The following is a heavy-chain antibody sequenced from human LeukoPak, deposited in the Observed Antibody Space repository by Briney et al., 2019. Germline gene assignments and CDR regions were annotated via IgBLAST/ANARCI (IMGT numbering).Heavy chain of an antibody. CDR2: IYYSGST. D-gene: IGHD3-10*01. Sequence: PSETLSLTCTVSGGSISSYYWSWIRQPPGKGLEWIGYIYYSGSTNYNPSLKSRVTISVDTSKNQFSLKLSSVTAADTAVYYCARAATYYYGSGSFDYWGQGTLVTVSS. J-gene: IGHJ4*02. CDR1: GGSISSYY. CDR3: ARAATYYYGSGSFDY. V-gene: IGHV4-59*01.